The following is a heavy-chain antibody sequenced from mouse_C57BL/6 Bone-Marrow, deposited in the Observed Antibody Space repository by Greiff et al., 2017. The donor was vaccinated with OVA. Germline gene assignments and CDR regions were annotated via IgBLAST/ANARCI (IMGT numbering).Heavy chain of an antibody. CDR1: GFTFSSYG. J-gene: IGHJ2*01. Sequence: DVQLVESGGDLVKPGGSLKLSCAASGFTFSSYGMSWVRQTPDKRLEWVATISSGGSYTYYPDSVKGRFTISRDNAKNTLYLQMSSLKSEDTAMYYCARHAYFDYWGQGTTLTVSS. V-gene: IGHV5-6*01. CDR3: ARHAYFDY. CDR2: ISSGGSYT.